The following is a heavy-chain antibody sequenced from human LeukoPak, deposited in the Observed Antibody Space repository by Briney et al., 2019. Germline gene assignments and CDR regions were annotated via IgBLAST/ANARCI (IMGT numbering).Heavy chain of an antibody. D-gene: IGHD3-10*01. Sequence: QSGGSLRLSCAASGFTLSNYAMHWVRQAPGRGLEWVSLISSGGTYEYYADSVKGRFTISRDNSKNTLYLQLNSLRAEDTAVYYCARDSTYYYDSGSSGPHYFDNWGQGTLVTVSS. J-gene: IGHJ4*02. CDR1: GFTLSNYA. CDR2: ISSGGTYE. CDR3: ARDSTYYYDSGSSGPHYFDN. V-gene: IGHV3-30*01.